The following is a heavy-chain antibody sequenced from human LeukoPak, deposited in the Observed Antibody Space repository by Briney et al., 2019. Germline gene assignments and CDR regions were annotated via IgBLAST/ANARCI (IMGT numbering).Heavy chain of an antibody. CDR3: AKIGYCSGGSCHYYYYYMGV. CDR2: IRYDGSNT. D-gene: IGHD2-15*01. J-gene: IGHJ6*03. CDR1: GFTFSTTG. Sequence: GRSLTLSCAASGFTFSTTGIRSVSQAAGKWLEWVAFIRYDGSNTYYADSVKGRFTISRDNTKNTLYLQMNSLRAEDTAVYYCAKIGYCSGGSCHYYYYYMGVWGKGTTVTISS. V-gene: IGHV3-30*02.